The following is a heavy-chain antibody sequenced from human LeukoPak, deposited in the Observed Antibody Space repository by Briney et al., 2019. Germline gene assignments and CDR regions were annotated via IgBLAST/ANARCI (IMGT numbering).Heavy chain of an antibody. D-gene: IGHD4-17*01. CDR3: AKDADEYGDSYFDN. CDR1: GFTFSNYA. V-gene: IGHV3-30*04. Sequence: PGGSLRLSCAASGFTFSNYAMHWVRQAPGKGLEWVAVISYDGSDKYYADSVKGRFTISSDNGKNTLYLQMTSLGAEDTAVYYCAKDADEYGDSYFDNWGQGILVTVSS. CDR2: ISYDGSDK. J-gene: IGHJ4*02.